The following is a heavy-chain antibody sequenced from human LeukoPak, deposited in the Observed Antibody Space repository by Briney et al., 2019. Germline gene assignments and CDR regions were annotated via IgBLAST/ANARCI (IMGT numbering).Heavy chain of an antibody. CDR1: GFTFSNYW. J-gene: IGHJ4*02. Sequence: GGSLRLSCAASGFTFSNYWMHWVRQAPGKGLVWVSRINSDGSSTSYADSVKGRFTISRDNAKNTLYLQMNSLRAEDTAVYYCARVGYSTSCYDYWGQGTLVTVSS. V-gene: IGHV3-74*01. CDR2: INSDGSST. D-gene: IGHD2-2*01. CDR3: ARVGYSTSCYDY.